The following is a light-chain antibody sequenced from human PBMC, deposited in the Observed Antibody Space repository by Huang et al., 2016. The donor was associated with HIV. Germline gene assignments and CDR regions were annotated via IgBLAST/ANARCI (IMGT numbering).Light chain of an antibody. V-gene: IGKV3-20*01. Sequence: ELVLTQSPGTLSSSPGGAAVISCRASQSLDKGFLAWYRQKPGQAPELLIFDASKRPSDIPDRFFVRGSGTDFSLTINGLDPEDFAFYFCHHYGATQWAFGRGTRVEMK. J-gene: IGKJ1*01. CDR2: DAS. CDR1: QSLDKGF. CDR3: HHYGATQWA.